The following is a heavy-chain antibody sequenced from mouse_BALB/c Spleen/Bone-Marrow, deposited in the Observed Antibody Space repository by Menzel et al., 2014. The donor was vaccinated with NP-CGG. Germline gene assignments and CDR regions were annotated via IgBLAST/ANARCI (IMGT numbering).Heavy chain of an antibody. J-gene: IGHJ2*01. CDR3: ARGGYRDY. Sequence: VQLQQSGPEPVKPGASVKMSCKASGYTFTDYYMDWVKRSHGESFEWIGRVNPYNGGTSYNQKFKGKATLTVDKSSTTAYMELNSLTSEDSAVYYCARGGYRDYWGQGTTLTVSS. CDR1: GYTFTDYY. CDR2: VNPYNGGT. V-gene: IGHV1-19*01. D-gene: IGHD2-2*01.